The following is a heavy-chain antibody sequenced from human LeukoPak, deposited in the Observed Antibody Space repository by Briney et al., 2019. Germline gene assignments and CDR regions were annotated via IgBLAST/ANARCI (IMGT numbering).Heavy chain of an antibody. V-gene: IGHV4-34*01. CDR1: GGSFSGYY. D-gene: IGHD3-10*01. CDR2: INHSGST. Sequence: PSETLSLTCAVYGGSFSGYYWSWIRQPPGKGLEWIGEINHSGSTNYHPSLKSRVTISVDTSKNQFSLKLSSVTAADTAVYYCARGSRAGYYYGSGSYFLGWGQGTLVTVSS. CDR3: ARGSRAGYYYGSGSYFLG. J-gene: IGHJ4*02.